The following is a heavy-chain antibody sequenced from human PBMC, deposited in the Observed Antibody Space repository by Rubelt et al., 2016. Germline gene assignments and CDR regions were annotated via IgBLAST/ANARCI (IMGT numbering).Heavy chain of an antibody. Sequence: QVHLQQWGAGLLKPSATLSLTCAVYGGSFSGYSWSWIRQPPGQGLEWLGEINHSVSTNYNPSLTSRFNMSVDTSKNQFSLRLGSVRAAGTAIYYCAGDVRWSWHFDLWGRGTLVTVSS. CDR3: AGDVRWSWHFDL. J-gene: IGHJ2*01. D-gene: IGHD4-23*01. V-gene: IGHV4-34*02. CDR2: INHSVST. CDR1: GGSFSGYS.